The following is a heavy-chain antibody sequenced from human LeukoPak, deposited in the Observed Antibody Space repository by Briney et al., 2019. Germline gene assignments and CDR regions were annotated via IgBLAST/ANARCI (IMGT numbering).Heavy chain of an antibody. CDR2: IYYSGST. CDR1: GGSISSSSYY. D-gene: IGHD4-23*01. Sequence: SETLSLTCTVSGGSISSSSYYWGWIRQPPGKGLEWIGSIYYSGSTYYNPSLKSRVTISVDTSKNQFSLKLSSVTAADTAVYYCARDLSTTVVTPGYWGQGTLVTVSS. V-gene: IGHV4-39*07. J-gene: IGHJ4*02. CDR3: ARDLSTTVVTPGY.